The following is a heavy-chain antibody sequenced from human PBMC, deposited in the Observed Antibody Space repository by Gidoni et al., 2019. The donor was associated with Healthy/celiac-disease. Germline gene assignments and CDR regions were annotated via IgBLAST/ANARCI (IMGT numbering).Heavy chain of an antibody. Sequence: EVQLLESGGGLVQPGGSLRLSCAASGFTFSSYAMSWVRQAPGKGLEWVSAISGSGGSTYYADSVKGRFTISRDNSKNTLYLQMNSLRAEDTAVYYCAKNWGTPLVDYYYMDVWGKGTTVTVSS. D-gene: IGHD7-27*01. J-gene: IGHJ6*03. V-gene: IGHV3-23*01. CDR2: ISGSGGST. CDR1: GFTFSSYA. CDR3: AKNWGTPLVDYYYMDV.